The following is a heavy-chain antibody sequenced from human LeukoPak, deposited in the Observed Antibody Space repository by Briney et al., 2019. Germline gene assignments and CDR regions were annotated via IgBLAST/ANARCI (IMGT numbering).Heavy chain of an antibody. J-gene: IGHJ5*02. V-gene: IGHV1-69*05. CDR2: IIPIFGTA. D-gene: IGHD3-3*01. CDR1: GGTFSSYA. CDR3: ARVERITIFGVVSWFDP. Sequence: SVKVSCKASGGTFSSYAISWVRQAPGQGLEWMGGIIPIFGTANYAQKFQGRVTITTDESTSTAYMELSSLRSEDTAVYYCARVERITIFGVVSWFDPWGQGTLVTVSS.